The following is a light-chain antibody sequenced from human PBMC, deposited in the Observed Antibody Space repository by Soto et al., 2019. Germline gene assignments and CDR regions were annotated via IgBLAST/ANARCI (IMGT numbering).Light chain of an antibody. V-gene: IGLV2-11*01. Sequence: QSALTQPRSVSGSPGQSVTISCTGTSSDVGGYNYVSWYQQHPDKAPKLMIYDVTKRPSGVPDRFSGSKSGNTASLTISGLQAEDEADHYCCSYAGSYSYVFGTGTKLTVL. CDR1: SSDVGGYNY. CDR2: DVT. J-gene: IGLJ1*01. CDR3: CSYAGSYSYV.